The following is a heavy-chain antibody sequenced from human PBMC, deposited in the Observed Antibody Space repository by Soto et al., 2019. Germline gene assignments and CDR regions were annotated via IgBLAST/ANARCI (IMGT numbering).Heavy chain of an antibody. CDR2: IYYSGST. D-gene: IGHD6-19*01. J-gene: IGHJ4*02. V-gene: IGHV4-59*08. CDR1: GGSISSYY. CDR3: ASGQSYFDY. Sequence: PSETLSLTCTVSGGSISSYYWSWIRQPPGKGLEWIGYIYYSGSTNYNPSLKSRVTISVDTSKNQFSLKLSSVTAADTAVYYCASGQSYFDYWGQGTLVTVSS.